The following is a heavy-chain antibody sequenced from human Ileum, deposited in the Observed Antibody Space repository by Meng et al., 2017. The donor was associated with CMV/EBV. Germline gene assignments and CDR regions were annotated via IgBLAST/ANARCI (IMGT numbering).Heavy chain of an antibody. CDR1: GFRFSDYG. D-gene: IGHD3-10*01. CDR3: ATPRLFKVIFDY. Sequence: GGSLRLSCEASGFRFSDYGMFWVRQAPGKGLEWVAFIRYDGVNKNYADSVKGRFTVSRDNAKNTLFLQMNSLRPEDTAVYFCATPRLFKVIFDYWGPGTVVTVSS. CDR2: IRYDGVNK. V-gene: IGHV3-30*02. J-gene: IGHJ4*02.